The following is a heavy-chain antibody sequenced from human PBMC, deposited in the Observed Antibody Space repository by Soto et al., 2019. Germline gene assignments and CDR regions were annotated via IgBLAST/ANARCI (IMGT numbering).Heavy chain of an antibody. CDR3: AKGGAIVAAGTRVYLYNAMDV. CDR2: INPNSGDT. V-gene: IGHV1-2*02. Sequence: QVQLVQSGTEVKRPGDSVKVSCKASGYTFTGYYVHWVRQAPGQGLEWMGWINPNSGDTYLAERLQGRVTRNRDTSIETAYMELRGLTSDDTAEYYCAKGGAIVAAGTRVYLYNAMDVWGQGTTVTVSS. D-gene: IGHD1-26*01. J-gene: IGHJ6*02. CDR1: GYTFTGYY.